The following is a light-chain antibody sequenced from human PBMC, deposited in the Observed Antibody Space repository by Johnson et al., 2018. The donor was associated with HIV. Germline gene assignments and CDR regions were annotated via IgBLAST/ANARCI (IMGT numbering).Light chain of an antibody. CDR3: GTWDSSLSVGVV. CDR1: SSNIESHT. J-gene: IGLJ1*01. V-gene: IGLV1-51*01. CDR2: DNS. Sequence: QSVLTQPPSVSGTPGQQVTISCSGSSSNIESHTVNWYQQLPGLAPKLLIYDNSKRPSKIPDRFSGSKSGTSATLGITGLQTGDEADYYCGTWDSSLSVGVVFVTGTKVTVL.